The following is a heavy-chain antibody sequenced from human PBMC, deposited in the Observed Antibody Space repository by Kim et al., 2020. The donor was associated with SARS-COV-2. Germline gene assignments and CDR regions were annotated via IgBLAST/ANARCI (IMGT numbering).Heavy chain of an antibody. CDR2: ISYDGSNK. D-gene: IGHD3-10*01. CDR3: AKADYGSGSYFFDY. V-gene: IGHV3-30*18. J-gene: IGHJ4*02. Sequence: GGSLRLSCAASGFTFSSYGMHWVRQAPGKGLEWVAVISYDGSNKYYADSVKGRFTISRDNSKNTLYLQMNSLRAEDTAVYCCAKADYGSGSYFFDYWGQG. CDR1: GFTFSSYG.